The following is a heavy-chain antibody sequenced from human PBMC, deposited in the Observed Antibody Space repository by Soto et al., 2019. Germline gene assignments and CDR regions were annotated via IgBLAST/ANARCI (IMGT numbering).Heavy chain of an antibody. J-gene: IGHJ4*02. D-gene: IGHD3-3*01. V-gene: IGHV1-69*06. Sequence: QERLVQSGAEVRKPGSSVKVSCKVTGGTSTRYAINWVRQAPGQGLEWMGGIVPMFGTSKYAQKFQGRVTINAETSTNIAYMELRSLRSEDTAVYYCNRGSEYDFWSGYLWGQGTLVSVSS. CDR3: NRGSEYDFWSGYL. CDR2: IVPMFGTS. CDR1: GGTSTRYA.